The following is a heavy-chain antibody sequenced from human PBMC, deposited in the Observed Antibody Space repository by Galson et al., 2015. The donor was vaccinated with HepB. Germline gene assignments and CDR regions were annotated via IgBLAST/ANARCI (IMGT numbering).Heavy chain of an antibody. CDR1: GFTFSRYS. D-gene: IGHD3-9*01. CDR2: ISSSSTYI. V-gene: IGHV3-21*01. CDR3: ARDGPGGRYFDSYYYYYIDV. Sequence: SLRLSCAGSGFTFSRYSMNWVRPAPGKGLEWVSSISSSSTYIHYADSVKGRFTIPRDNAKNSLHLQMNSLRAEDTAVYYFARDGPGGRYFDSYYYYYIDVWGNGTTVTISS. J-gene: IGHJ6*03.